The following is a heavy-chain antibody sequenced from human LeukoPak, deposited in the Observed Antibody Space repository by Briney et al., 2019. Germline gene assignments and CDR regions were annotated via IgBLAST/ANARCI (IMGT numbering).Heavy chain of an antibody. J-gene: IGHJ4*02. Sequence: PSETLSLTCAVYGGSFSGYYWSWIRQAPGRGPEWVSYISTNGRTMYYADSMKGRFTISRDNAKNSLYLQMNSLRAEDTAVYYCARDPAHDYWGQGTLVTVSS. CDR2: ISTNGRTM. CDR1: GGSFSGYY. CDR3: ARDPAHDY. V-gene: IGHV3-11*01.